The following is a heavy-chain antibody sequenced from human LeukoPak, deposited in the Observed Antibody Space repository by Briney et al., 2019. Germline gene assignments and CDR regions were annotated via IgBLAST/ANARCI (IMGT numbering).Heavy chain of an antibody. V-gene: IGHV3-23*01. D-gene: IGHD4-23*01. CDR2: LSGSGGST. CDR1: GLPHSIYA. CDR3: AEGHVYAVVTSGGDF. Sequence: PGGSLRLLCAPSGLPHSIYAKSCPRDAPEKGVECVSDLSGSGGSTYYATSVKSRFTISRDNSKNTLYLKMNSLRAEDTAVYYCAEGHVYAVVTSGGDFWGQGTLVTVSS. J-gene: IGHJ4*02.